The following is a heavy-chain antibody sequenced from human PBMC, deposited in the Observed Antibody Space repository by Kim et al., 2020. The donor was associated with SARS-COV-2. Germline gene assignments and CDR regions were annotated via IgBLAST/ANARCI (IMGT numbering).Heavy chain of an antibody. D-gene: IGHD3-9*01. J-gene: IGHJ4*02. CDR3: AREDVLRYFDWLPIDY. V-gene: IGHV1-18*01. Sequence: KLQGRVTMTTDTSTSTAYMELRSLRSDDTAVYYCAREDVLRYFDWLPIDYWGQGTLVTVSS.